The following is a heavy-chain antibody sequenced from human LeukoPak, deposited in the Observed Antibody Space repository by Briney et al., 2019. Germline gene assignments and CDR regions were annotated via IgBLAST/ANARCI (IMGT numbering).Heavy chain of an antibody. CDR3: AREDDSRGFPY. CDR1: GFTFNSYS. J-gene: IGHJ4*02. CDR2: ISTDSTTK. V-gene: IGHV3-48*02. D-gene: IGHD3-22*01. Sequence: GGSLRLSCAASGFTFNSYSMDWVRQAPGKGLEWGSYISTDSTTKYYADSVKGRFTISRDSAKNSLYLQMNGLRDDDTAVYYCAREDDSRGFPYWGQGTLVTVSS.